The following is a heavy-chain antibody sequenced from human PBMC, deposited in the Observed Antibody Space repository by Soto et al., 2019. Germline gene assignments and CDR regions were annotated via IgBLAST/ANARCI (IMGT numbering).Heavy chain of an antibody. CDR2: ISSRSGTI. CDR1: GFSFSDYD. J-gene: IGHJ4*01. D-gene: IGHD5-18*01. CDR3: AREVDRALVGSPHYFDY. Sequence: GGSLRVSCAASGFSFSDYDMTWIRQATGQGLEWVSYISSRSGTIFYADSVKGRFTLSRDNSKNSMYLQMNSLRAEDTAVYYCAREVDRALVGSPHYFDYWGQGTLVTVSS. V-gene: IGHV3-11*01.